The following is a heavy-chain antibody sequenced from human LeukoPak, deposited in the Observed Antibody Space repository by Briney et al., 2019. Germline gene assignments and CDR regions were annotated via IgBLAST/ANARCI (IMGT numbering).Heavy chain of an antibody. V-gene: IGHV4-59*05. J-gene: IGHJ5*02. CDR3: ARRGFLNWFDP. CDR2: IYYSGST. CDR1: GGSISSYY. Sequence: SETLSLTCTVSGGSISSYYWSWIRQPPGKGLEWIGSIYYSGSTYYNPSLKSRVTISVDTSKNQFSLKLSSVTAADTAVYYCARRGFLNWFDPWGQGTLVTVSS. D-gene: IGHD3-3*01.